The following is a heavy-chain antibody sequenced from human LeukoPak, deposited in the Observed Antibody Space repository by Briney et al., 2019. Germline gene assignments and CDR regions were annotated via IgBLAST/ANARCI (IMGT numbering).Heavy chain of an antibody. CDR3: ASLCSGGSCFDY. V-gene: IGHV1-2*06. CDR1: GYTFTGYY. D-gene: IGHD2-15*01. CDR2: INPNSGGT. J-gene: IGHJ4*02. Sequence: ASVKVSCEASGYTFTGYYMHWVRQAPGQGLEWMGRINPNSGGTNYAQKFQGRVTMTRDTSISTAYMELSRLRSDDTAVYYCASLCSGGSCFDYWGQGTLVTVSS.